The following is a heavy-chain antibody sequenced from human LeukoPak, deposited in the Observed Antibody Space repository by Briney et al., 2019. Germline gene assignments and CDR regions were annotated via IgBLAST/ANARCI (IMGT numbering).Heavy chain of an antibody. D-gene: IGHD6-19*01. CDR1: GGTFSSYA. J-gene: IGHJ4*02. CDR3: ARGNWDSSGWYYDY. Sequence: ASVKVSFKASGGTFSSYAISWVRQAPGQGLEWMGRITSIFGTANYAQKFQGRVTITTDESTNTAYMELSSLRSEDTAVYYCARGNWDSSGWYYDYWGQGTLVTVSS. CDR2: ITSIFGTA. V-gene: IGHV1-69*05.